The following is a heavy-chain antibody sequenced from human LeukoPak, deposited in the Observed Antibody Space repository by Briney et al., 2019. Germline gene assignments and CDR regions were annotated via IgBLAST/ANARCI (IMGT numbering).Heavy chain of an antibody. J-gene: IGHJ1*01. CDR1: GFTFSSYG. D-gene: IGHD3-22*01. CDR2: ISYDGSNK. V-gene: IGHV3-30*18. Sequence: GRSLRLSCAASGFTFSSYGMHWVRQAPGKGLEWVAVISYDGSNKYYADSVKGRFTISRDNSKNTLYLQMNSLRAEDTAVYYCAKPREGDSSGYYYSPHFQHWGQGTLVTVSS. CDR3: AKPREGDSSGYYYSPHFQH.